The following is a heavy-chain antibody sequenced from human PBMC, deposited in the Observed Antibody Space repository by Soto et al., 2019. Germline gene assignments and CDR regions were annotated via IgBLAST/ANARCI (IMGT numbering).Heavy chain of an antibody. J-gene: IGHJ4*02. D-gene: IGHD3-10*01. V-gene: IGHV3-74*01. CDR1: GFAFSSYW. CDR2: INSDGSTT. Sequence: EVQLVESGGGLVQPGGSLRLSCAASGFAFSSYWMHWVRQAPGKGLVWVSRINSDGSTTSYADSVKGRFTISRDNAKNTLYLQMNSLRAEDTAVYYCARDWLGGSGSYYEDWGQGTLVTVSS. CDR3: ARDWLGGSGSYYED.